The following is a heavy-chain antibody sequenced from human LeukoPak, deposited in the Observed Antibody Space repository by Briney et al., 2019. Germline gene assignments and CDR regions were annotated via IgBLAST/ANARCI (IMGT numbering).Heavy chain of an antibody. CDR2: MSRSGTTI. V-gene: IGHV3-48*03. CDR1: GFTLSNYE. D-gene: IGHD1-7*01. CDR3: ARWGVLELVFDY. J-gene: IGHJ4*02. Sequence: QPGGSLRLSCAASGFTLSNYEMNWVRQAPGRGLEWLSYMSRSGTTIYYADSVKGRFTISRDNAKNSLYLQMNSLRAEDTAVYYCARWGVLELVFDYWGQGTLVTVSS.